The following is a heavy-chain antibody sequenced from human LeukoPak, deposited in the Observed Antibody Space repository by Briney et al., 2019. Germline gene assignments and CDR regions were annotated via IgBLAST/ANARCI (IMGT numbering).Heavy chain of an antibody. CDR2: TYSSGIT. CDR3: ARRGNQFDY. CDR1: GDCISSYY. Sequence: SETLSLTCTVSGDCISSYYWSWIRQPPGKGLEWIGYTYSSGITNYNPSLKSRVTISTDTSKNQLSLQLTSVTAADTAVYYCARRGNQFDYWGQGTLVTVSS. D-gene: IGHD1-14*01. V-gene: IGHV4-4*09. J-gene: IGHJ4*02.